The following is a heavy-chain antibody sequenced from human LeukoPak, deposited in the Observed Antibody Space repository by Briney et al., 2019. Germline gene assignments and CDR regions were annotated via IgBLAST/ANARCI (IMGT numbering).Heavy chain of an antibody. CDR1: GYSFTSYW. Sequence: GESLKISCKGSGYSFTSYWIGWVRQMPGKGLEWMGIIYPGDSDTRYSPSFQGQVTISADKSISTAYLQWSSLKASDTAMYYCARPGTYSSSWSVTFDYWGQGTLVTVSS. V-gene: IGHV5-51*01. J-gene: IGHJ4*02. CDR3: ARPGTYSSSWSVTFDY. D-gene: IGHD6-13*01. CDR2: IYPGDSDT.